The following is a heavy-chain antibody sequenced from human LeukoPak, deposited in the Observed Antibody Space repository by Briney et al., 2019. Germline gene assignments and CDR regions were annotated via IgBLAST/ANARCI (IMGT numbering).Heavy chain of an antibody. D-gene: IGHD4-17*01. CDR2: ISYDGSNK. CDR3: ARVPDYGDLDDAFDI. V-gene: IGHV3-30-3*01. J-gene: IGHJ3*02. Sequence: GGSLRLSCAASGFTFSSYAMHWVRQAPGKGLEWVAVISYDGSNKYYADSVKGRFTISRDNSKNTLYLQMNSLRAEDTAVYYCARVPDYGDLDDAFDIWGQGTMVTVSS. CDR1: GFTFSSYA.